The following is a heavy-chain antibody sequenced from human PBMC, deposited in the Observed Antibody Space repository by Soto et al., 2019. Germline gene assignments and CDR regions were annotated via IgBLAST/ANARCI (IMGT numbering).Heavy chain of an antibody. CDR3: AAGTYFDFWGGHPNHLYY. CDR2: ISANNGNT. Sequence: ASVKVSCKASGYIFTTYGISWVRQAPGQGLEWMGWISANNGNTYYAQKFQDRVTMTTDMSTRTAYMELSSLRSDDTAVYYCAAGTYFDFWGGHPNHLYYWGQGTLVIGSS. D-gene: IGHD3-3*01. CDR1: GYIFTTYG. J-gene: IGHJ1*01. V-gene: IGHV1-18*01.